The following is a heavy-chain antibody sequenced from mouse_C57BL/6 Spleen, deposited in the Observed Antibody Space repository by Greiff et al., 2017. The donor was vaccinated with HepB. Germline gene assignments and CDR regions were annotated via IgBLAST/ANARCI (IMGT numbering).Heavy chain of an antibody. CDR3: AREGYYDYDDDVDY. CDR2: IYPGDGDT. V-gene: IGHV1-82*01. J-gene: IGHJ4*01. CDR1: GYAFSSSW. D-gene: IGHD2-4*01. Sequence: VQLQQSGPELVKPGASVKISCKASGYAFSSSWMNWVKQRPGKGLERIGRIYPGDGDTNYNGKFTGKATLAADKSSSTAYMQLSSLTSDDSAVYVCAREGYYDYDDDVDYWGQGTGVTVSS.